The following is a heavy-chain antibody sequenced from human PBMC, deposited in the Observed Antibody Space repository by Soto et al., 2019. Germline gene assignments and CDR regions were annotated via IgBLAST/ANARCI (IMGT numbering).Heavy chain of an antibody. CDR1: GGSISMNW. V-gene: IGHV4-4*02. CDR2: IYHSGST. D-gene: IGHD3-10*01. CDR3: ARVVQGIDY. J-gene: IGHJ4*02. Sequence: PSETLSLTCAVSGGSISMNWWSWVRQPPGKGLEWIGEIYHSGSTNYNPSLKSRVTISVDKSKNQFSLKLSSVTAADTAFYYCARVVQGIDYWGQGTMGTVAS.